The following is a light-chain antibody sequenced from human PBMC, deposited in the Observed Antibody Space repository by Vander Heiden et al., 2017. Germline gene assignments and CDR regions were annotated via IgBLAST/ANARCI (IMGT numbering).Light chain of an antibody. CDR3: EHYDSPPLT. Sequence: APPSLSASVGDRVTITCQASQDIGNFLNWYQQKPGKAPNLLIYDASNLETGVPSRFSGSGSGTDFTFTISSLQPEDIATYYCEHYDSPPLTFGEGTKVEIK. CDR2: DAS. J-gene: IGKJ4*01. CDR1: QDIGNF. V-gene: IGKV1-33*01.